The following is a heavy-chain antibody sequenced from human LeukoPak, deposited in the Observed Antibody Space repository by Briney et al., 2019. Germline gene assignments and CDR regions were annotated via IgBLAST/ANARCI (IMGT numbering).Heavy chain of an antibody. J-gene: IGHJ4*02. CDR2: ISGSGGST. V-gene: IGHV3-23*01. D-gene: IGHD2-2*01. CDR3: AKPGGPYCSSTSCYLEFDY. Sequence: PGGSLRLSCAASGFTFSSYAMSWVRQAPEKGLEWVSAISGSGGSTYYADSVKGRFTISRDNSKNTLYLQMNSLRAEDTAVYYCAKPGGPYCSSTSCYLEFDYWGQGTLVTVSS. CDR1: GFTFSSYA.